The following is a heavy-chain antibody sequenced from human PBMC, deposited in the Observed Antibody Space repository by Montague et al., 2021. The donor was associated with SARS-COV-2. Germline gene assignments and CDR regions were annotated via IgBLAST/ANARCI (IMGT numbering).Heavy chain of an antibody. CDR2: IYYSGST. V-gene: IGHV4-39*07. CDR1: GDSISHRSYY. CDR3: ARVRQWLVPFDY. D-gene: IGHD6-19*01. Sequence: ETLSLTCTVSGDSISHRSYYWGWIRQPPGKGLEWIGSIYYSGSTYYNPSLKSRVTISVDTSKNQVSLKLNSVTAADTAVYYCARVRQWLVPFDYWGQGTLVTVSS. J-gene: IGHJ4*02.